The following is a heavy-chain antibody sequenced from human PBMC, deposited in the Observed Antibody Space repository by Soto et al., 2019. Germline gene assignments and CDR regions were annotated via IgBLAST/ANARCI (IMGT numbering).Heavy chain of an antibody. J-gene: IGHJ4*02. D-gene: IGHD3-22*01. CDR3: VRDSSGYPSPVFDY. CDR1: GFTFDDYT. CDR2: ISWDGGST. Sequence: EVQLVESGGVVVQPGGSLRLSCAASGFTFDDYTMHWVRQAPGKGLEWVSLISWDGGSTYYADSVKGRFTISRDNSKNSLYLQMNSLRTDDTALYYCVRDSSGYPSPVFDYWGQGTLVTVSS. V-gene: IGHV3-43*01.